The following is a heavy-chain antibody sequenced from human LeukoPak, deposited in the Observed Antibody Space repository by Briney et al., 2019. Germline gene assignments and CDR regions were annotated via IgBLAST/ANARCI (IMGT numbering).Heavy chain of an antibody. J-gene: IGHJ4*02. D-gene: IGHD3-16*02. Sequence: GESLRLSCAASEFTFSSYSMNWVRQAPGKGLEWVSYISSSSSTIYYADSVKGRFTISRDNAKNSLYLQMNSLRAEDTAVYYCARVGVRFDYWGQGTLVTVSS. CDR1: EFTFSSYS. CDR3: ARVGVRFDY. V-gene: IGHV3-48*01. CDR2: ISSSSSTI.